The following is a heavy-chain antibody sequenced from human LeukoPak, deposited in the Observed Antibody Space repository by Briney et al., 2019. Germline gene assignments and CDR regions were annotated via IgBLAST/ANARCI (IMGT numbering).Heavy chain of an antibody. CDR3: ARARYNWNYVAY. CDR2: ISSSSSYI. V-gene: IGHV3-21*01. J-gene: IGHJ4*02. D-gene: IGHD1-20*01. Sequence: GGSLRLSCAASGFTFSSYSMNWVRQAPGKGLEWVSSISSSSSYIYYADSVKGRFTISRDNAKNSLYLQMNSLRAEDTAVYYCARARYNWNYVAYWGQGTLVTVSS. CDR1: GFTFSSYS.